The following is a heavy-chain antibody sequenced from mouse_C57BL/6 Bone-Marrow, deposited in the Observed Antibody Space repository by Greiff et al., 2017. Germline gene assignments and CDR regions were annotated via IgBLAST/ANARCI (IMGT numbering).Heavy chain of an antibody. V-gene: IGHV5-9*01. J-gene: IGHJ1*03. D-gene: IGHD1-1*01. CDR3: SRQVTTVLATKYFDV. Sequence: DVMLVESGGGLVKPGGFLKLSCAASGFTFSSYTMSWVRQTPEKRLQWVAAISGGGGNTYYPDSVKGRFTISRDNDKNILYLQMSSLRSEDTALYYCSRQVTTVLATKYFDVWGTGTTVTVSS. CDR1: GFTFSSYT. CDR2: ISGGGGNT.